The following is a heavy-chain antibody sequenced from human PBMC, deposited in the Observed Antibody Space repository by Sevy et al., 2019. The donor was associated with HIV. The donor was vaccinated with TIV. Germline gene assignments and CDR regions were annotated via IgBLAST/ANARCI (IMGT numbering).Heavy chain of an antibody. CDR1: GGSISSYY. V-gene: IGHV4-59*01. Sequence: SETLSLTCTVSGGSISSYYWSWIRQPPGKGLEWIGYIYYSGSTNYNPSLKSRVTISVDTSKNQFSLKLSSVTAADTAVYYCARGGVWFGQLYYFDYWCQVTLVTVSS. CDR2: IYYSGST. D-gene: IGHD3-10*01. J-gene: IGHJ4*02. CDR3: ARGGVWFGQLYYFDY.